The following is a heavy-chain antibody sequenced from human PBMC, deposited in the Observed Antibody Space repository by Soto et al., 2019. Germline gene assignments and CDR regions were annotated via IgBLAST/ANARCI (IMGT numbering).Heavy chain of an antibody. J-gene: IGHJ4*02. V-gene: IGHV4-34*01. Sequence: LSLTCAVYGGSFSDYYWTWVRQAPGRGLEWIGEINHSGSTYYNPSLKSRVTISVDTSKNQFSLKLSSVTAADTAVYYCARGVVRRVIIQYTSFFDYWGQGTPVTVSS. CDR1: GGSFSDYY. CDR3: ARGVVRRVIIQYTSFFDY. D-gene: IGHD3-10*01. CDR2: INHSGST.